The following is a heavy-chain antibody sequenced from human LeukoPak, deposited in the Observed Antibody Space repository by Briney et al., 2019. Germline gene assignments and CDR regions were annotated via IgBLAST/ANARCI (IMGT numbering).Heavy chain of an antibody. Sequence: GGSLRLSCAVSGITLSNYGMSWVRQAPGKGLEWVAGISGSGGSTNYADSVKGRFSISRDNRKNTLYLQMNSLRGEDTAVYFCAKRGVVIRVILVGFHKEAYYFDSWGQEALVTVSS. CDR3: AKRGVVIRVILVGFHKEAYYFDS. J-gene: IGHJ4*02. D-gene: IGHD3-22*01. CDR1: GITLSNYG. V-gene: IGHV3-23*01. CDR2: ISGSGGST.